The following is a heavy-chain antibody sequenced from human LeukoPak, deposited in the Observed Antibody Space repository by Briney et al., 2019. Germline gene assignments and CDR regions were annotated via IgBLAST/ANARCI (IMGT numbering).Heavy chain of an antibody. V-gene: IGHV1-18*01. CDR2: ISGYNGRT. D-gene: IGHD3-22*01. Sequence: ASVKVSCKASGYTFNTYGITWVRQAPGQGLEWMGWISGYNGRTKYAQKLQDRVTMTTDTSTTTAYMELRSLRSDDTAVYYCARMHYYDSSGLNWFDPWGQGTLVTVSS. CDR1: GYTFNTYG. J-gene: IGHJ5*02. CDR3: ARMHYYDSSGLNWFDP.